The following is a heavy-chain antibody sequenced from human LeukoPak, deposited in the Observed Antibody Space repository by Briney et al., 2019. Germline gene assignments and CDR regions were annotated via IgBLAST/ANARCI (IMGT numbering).Heavy chain of an antibody. J-gene: IGHJ4*02. V-gene: IGHV3-48*04. CDR3: AREDSYYYGSGSYPFDY. D-gene: IGHD3-10*01. Sequence: GGSLRLSCAASGFTFSSNSMNWVRQAPGKGLEWVSYISSTGGTIYYADSMKGRFTISRDNAKNSLYLQMNSLRAEDTAVYYCAREDSYYYGSGSYPFDYWGQGTLVTVSS. CDR2: ISSTGGTI. CDR1: GFTFSSNS.